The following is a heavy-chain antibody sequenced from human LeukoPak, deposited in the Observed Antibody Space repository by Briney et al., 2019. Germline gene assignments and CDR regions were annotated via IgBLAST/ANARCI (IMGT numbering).Heavy chain of an antibody. CDR1: GFTFSIYA. CDR3: AKAVAAAATPSLFDS. J-gene: IGHJ4*02. Sequence: PGGSLRLSCAASGFTFSIYAMSWVRRAPGQGREWVSAISGSGGSTSYADSVKGRLTISRDTSKNTLYLQMNSLRAEDTAVYYCAKAVAAAATPSLFDSGGQGTLATVS. CDR2: ISGSGGST. V-gene: IGHV3-23*01. D-gene: IGHD6-13*01.